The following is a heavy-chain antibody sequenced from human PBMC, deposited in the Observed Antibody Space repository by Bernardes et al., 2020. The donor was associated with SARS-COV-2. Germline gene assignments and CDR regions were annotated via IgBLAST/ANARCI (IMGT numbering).Heavy chain of an antibody. CDR2: IRGSGEST. D-gene: IGHD3-3*01. CDR1: GFTFTSHA. CDR3: AKDLGIKIFAVVRYYFDY. J-gene: IGHJ4*02. V-gene: IGHV3-23*01. Sequence: GGSLRLSCAGSGFTFTSHAMSWVRQAPGKGLEWVSAIRGSGESTYYADSVKGRFTISRDISKNTLYLQMNSLRAEDTALYYCAKDLGIKIFAVVRYYFDYWGQGTLVTVSS.